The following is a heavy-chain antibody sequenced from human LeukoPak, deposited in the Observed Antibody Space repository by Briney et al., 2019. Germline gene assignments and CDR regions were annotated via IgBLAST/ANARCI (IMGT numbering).Heavy chain of an antibody. CDR2: IFYSGST. V-gene: IGHV4-59*01. CDR1: GGSISSYY. J-gene: IGHJ5*02. Sequence: PSETLSLTCTVSGGSISSYYWSWIRQPPGKGLECIGYIFYSGSTNYNPSLKSRVTISVDTSKNQFSLKLSSVTAADTAVYYCARFCNYYDSSGYYYGFDPWGQGTLVTVSS. D-gene: IGHD3-22*01. CDR3: ARFCNYYDSSGYYYGFDP.